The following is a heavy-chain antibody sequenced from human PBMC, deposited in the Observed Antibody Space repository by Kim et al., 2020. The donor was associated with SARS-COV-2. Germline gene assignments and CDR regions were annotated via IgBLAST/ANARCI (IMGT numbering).Heavy chain of an antibody. J-gene: IGHJ3*02. CDR2: TYYRSKWYN. V-gene: IGHV6-1*01. Sequence: QTLSLTCAISGDSVSSNSAAWNWIRQSPSRGLEWLGRTYYRSKWYNDYAVSVKSRITINPDTSKHQFSLQLNSVTPEDTAVYYCARAGSGSYRGSGAFDIWGQGTMVTVSS. CDR3: ARAGSGSYRGSGAFDI. CDR1: GDSVSSNSAA. D-gene: IGHD1-26*01.